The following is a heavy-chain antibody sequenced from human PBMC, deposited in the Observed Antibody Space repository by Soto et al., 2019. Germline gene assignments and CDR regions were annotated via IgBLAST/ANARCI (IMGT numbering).Heavy chain of an antibody. V-gene: IGHV5-51*01. D-gene: IGHD2-2*01. J-gene: IGHJ6*02. CDR1: GYSFTSYW. CDR2: IYPGDSDT. Sequence: PGESLKISCEGSGYSFTSYWIGWVRQMPGKGLEWMGIIYPGDSDTRYSPSFQGQVTISADKSISTAYLQWSSLKASDTAMYYCARHGDCSSTSCPNVNPTYYYYYGMDVWGQGTTVTVSS. CDR3: ARHGDCSSTSCPNVNPTYYYYYGMDV.